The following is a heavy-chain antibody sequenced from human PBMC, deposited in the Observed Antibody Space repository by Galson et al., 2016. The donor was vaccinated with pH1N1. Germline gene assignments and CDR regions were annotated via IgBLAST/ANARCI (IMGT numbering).Heavy chain of an antibody. Sequence: SLRLSCAASGFTFSNSAISWVRQAPGKGLEWVSVISASGLSTYYVDSVKGRFTISRDNSKNTLHLQMNSLRAEDTAIYYCAKHLRAVPPYGAFDYWGQGTLVTVSS. J-gene: IGHJ4*02. CDR1: GFTFSNSA. CDR3: AKHLRAVPPYGAFDY. D-gene: IGHD4-17*01. CDR2: ISASGLST. V-gene: IGHV3-23*01.